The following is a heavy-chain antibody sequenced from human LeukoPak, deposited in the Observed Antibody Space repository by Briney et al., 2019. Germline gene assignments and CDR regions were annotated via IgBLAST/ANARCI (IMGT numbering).Heavy chain of an antibody. Sequence: PGRSLRLSCAASGVTFSSYAFHWVRRAPGKGLEWVSLIWYDGSNKYYADSVKGRFAISRDNSNNLLYLQMNSLRAEDTAVYYCARDRSTSYYHQYDMDVWGQGTTVTVSS. J-gene: IGHJ6*02. CDR3: ARDRSTSYYHQYDMDV. V-gene: IGHV3-33*01. CDR1: GVTFSSYA. D-gene: IGHD2-2*01. CDR2: IWYDGSNK.